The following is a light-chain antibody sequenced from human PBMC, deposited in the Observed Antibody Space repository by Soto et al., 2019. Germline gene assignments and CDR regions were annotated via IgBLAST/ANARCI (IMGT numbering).Light chain of an antibody. CDR1: QSISTW. CDR3: QQLNSYLVT. V-gene: IGKV1-5*03. J-gene: IGKJ4*01. Sequence: DIHITQSPSTLSASVGDRVSITCRASQSISTWLAWYQQKSGKAPKLLIYEASTLGSGVPSRFSGSGSGTEFTLTISSLQPEDFATYYCQQLNSYLVTFGGGTKVDIK. CDR2: EAS.